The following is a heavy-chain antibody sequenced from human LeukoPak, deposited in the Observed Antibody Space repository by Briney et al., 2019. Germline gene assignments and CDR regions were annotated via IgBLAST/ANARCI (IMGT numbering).Heavy chain of an antibody. D-gene: IGHD3-22*01. CDR3: AITPSAYYYDSSGYYVGN. Sequence: SETLSLTCTVSGGSISSYYWSWIRQPPGKGLEWIGYIYYSGSTNYNPSLKSRVTISVDTSKNQFSLKLSSVTAADTAVYYCAITPSAYYYDSSGYYVGNWGQGTLVTVSS. V-gene: IGHV4-59*01. J-gene: IGHJ4*02. CDR2: IYYSGST. CDR1: GGSISSYY.